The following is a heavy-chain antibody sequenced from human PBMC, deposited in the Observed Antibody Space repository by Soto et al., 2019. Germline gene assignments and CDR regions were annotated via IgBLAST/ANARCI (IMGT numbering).Heavy chain of an antibody. CDR2: ISGSGGTT. CDR1: GFSFSTYA. D-gene: IGHD6-13*01. J-gene: IGHJ1*01. CDR3: AKDQAAAGTISRYFQH. Sequence: LGGSLRLSCAASGFSFSTYAMSWVRQAPGKGLEWVSGISGSGGTTYYADSVKGRFTISRDNSKNTLYLQVNSLRVEDTAVYYCAKDQAAAGTISRYFQHWGQGTLVTSPQ. V-gene: IGHV3-23*01.